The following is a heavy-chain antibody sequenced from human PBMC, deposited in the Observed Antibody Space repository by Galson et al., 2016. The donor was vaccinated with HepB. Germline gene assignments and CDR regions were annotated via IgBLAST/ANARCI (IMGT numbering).Heavy chain of an antibody. J-gene: IGHJ4*02. V-gene: IGHV3-23*01. CDR1: GFSFSNSG. CDR3: GKHGGFDY. Sequence: SLRPSCAASGFSFSNSGMSWVRQAPGRGLEWVSGITRSGDATHYVDFVKGRFTISRDNSKNTLYLYMNNLTAGDTAIYYCGKHGGFDYWGQGALVTVSS. D-gene: IGHD3-16*01. CDR2: ITRSGDAT.